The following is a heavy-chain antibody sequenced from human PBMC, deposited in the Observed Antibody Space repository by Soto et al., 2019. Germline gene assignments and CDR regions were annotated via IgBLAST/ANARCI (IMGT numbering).Heavy chain of an antibody. D-gene: IGHD5-12*01. Sequence: GGSLRLSCAASGFTVSSNYMSWVRQAPGKGLEWVSVIYSSGYTYYADSVRGRFTISRDNSKNTLSLQMDSLRAEDTAVYYCARGIYVDIVAAGWDDFWGQGTLVTVSS. J-gene: IGHJ4*02. CDR3: ARGIYVDIVAAGWDDF. CDR1: GFTVSSNY. CDR2: IYSSGYT. V-gene: IGHV3-66*01.